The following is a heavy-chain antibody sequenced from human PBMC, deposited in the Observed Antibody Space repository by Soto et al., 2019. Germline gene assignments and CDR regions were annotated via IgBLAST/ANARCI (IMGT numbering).Heavy chain of an antibody. V-gene: IGHV1-69*06. Sequence: QVQLVQSGAEVKKPGSSVKVSCKASGGTFSSYAIRWVRQAPGQGLEWMGGIIPIFGTANYAQKFQGRVTSTAYKSTSTAYMELISLRSEDTAVYYCASGATGNVGWFDPWCQGTLVTVSS. J-gene: IGHJ5*02. CDR2: IIPIFGTA. CDR3: ASGATGNVGWFDP. D-gene: IGHD1-1*01. CDR1: GGTFSSYA.